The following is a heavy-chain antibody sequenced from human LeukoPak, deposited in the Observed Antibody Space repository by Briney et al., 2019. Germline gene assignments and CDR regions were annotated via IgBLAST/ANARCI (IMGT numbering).Heavy chain of an antibody. D-gene: IGHD4-17*01. Sequence: ASVKVSCKASGYTFTSYGISGVRQAPGQGLEWMGWISAYNGNTNYAQKLQGRVTMTTDTSTGTAYMELRSLRSDDTAVYYCARDLGDLPNYYYYYGMDVWGQGNTVTVSS. CDR1: GYTFTSYG. CDR2: ISAYNGNT. V-gene: IGHV1-18*01. CDR3: ARDLGDLPNYYYYYGMDV. J-gene: IGHJ6*02.